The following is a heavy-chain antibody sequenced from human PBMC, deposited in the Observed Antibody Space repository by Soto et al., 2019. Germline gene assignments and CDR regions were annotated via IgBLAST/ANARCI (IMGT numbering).Heavy chain of an antibody. J-gene: IGHJ4*02. CDR3: AALDTAMVKTAGY. CDR1: GYSISTYW. V-gene: IGHV3-7*01. D-gene: IGHD5-18*01. Sequence: EVQLVESGGGLVQPGGSLRLSCAASGYSISTYWMSWVRQAPGKGLEWVANVKQDGSEEYYVDSVKGRFTISRDNAKNSLSLKMNSLRSEDTAVYYCAALDTAMVKTAGYWGQGTLVTVSS. CDR2: VKQDGSEE.